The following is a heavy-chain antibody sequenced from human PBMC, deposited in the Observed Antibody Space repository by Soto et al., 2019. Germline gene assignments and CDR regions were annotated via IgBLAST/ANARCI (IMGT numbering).Heavy chain of an antibody. CDR3: AKVRTIMYYFDY. Sequence: GGSLRLSCAASGFTFSSYAMSWVRQAPGKGLEWVSAISCSGGSTYYADSVKGRFTISRDNSKNTLYLQMNSLRAEDTAVYYCAKVRTIMYYFDYWGQGTLVTVSS. CDR1: GFTFSSYA. J-gene: IGHJ4*02. V-gene: IGHV3-23*01. CDR2: ISCSGGST. D-gene: IGHD1-1*01.